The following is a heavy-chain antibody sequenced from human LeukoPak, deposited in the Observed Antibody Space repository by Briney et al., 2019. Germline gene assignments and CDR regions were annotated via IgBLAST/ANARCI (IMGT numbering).Heavy chain of an antibody. D-gene: IGHD1-26*01. J-gene: IGHJ4*02. CDR3: AKDRARGGATDFDY. CDR2: INGDGDST. V-gene: IGHV3-23*01. CDR1: GFTFSSYA. Sequence: GGSLRLSCAASGFTFSSYAMSWVRQAPGKGLEWVSAINGDGDSTYYADSVKGQFTISRDNSRNTLYLQMNSLRAEDTAVYSCAKDRARGGATDFDYWGQGTLVTVSS.